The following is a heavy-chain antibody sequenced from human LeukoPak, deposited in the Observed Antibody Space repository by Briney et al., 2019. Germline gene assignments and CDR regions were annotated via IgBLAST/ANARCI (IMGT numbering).Heavy chain of an antibody. CDR2: ISWDGGST. CDR1: GFTFDDYA. CDR3: AKSFSDFWSGLDV. J-gene: IGHJ6*04. D-gene: IGHD3-3*01. V-gene: IGHV3-43D*03. Sequence: GGSLRLSCAASGFTFDDYAMHWVRRAPGKGLERVSLISWDGGSTYYADSVKGRFTISRDNSKNSLYLQMNSLRAEDTALYYCAKSFSDFWSGLDVWGKGTTVTVSS.